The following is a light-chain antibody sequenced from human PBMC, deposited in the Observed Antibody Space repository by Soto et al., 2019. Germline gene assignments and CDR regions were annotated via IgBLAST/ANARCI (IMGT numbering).Light chain of an antibody. Sequence: DVVMTQTPLSLSVAPGQPASISCKSSQSLLHITGETFLFWYLXKPGQSPQLXIYEVSTRVSGVPDRFSGSGSGTDFTLEISRVETDDGGIYDCMQSTQLPPTFGQGTRLEIK. CDR1: QSLLHITGETF. CDR3: MQSTQLPPT. V-gene: IGKV2D-29*02. J-gene: IGKJ5*01. CDR2: EVS.